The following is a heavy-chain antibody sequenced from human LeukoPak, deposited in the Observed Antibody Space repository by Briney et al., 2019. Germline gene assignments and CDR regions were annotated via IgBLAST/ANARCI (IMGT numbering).Heavy chain of an antibody. CDR2: ISSSSSYI. CDR3: ARVHYYDSSCFYA. Sequence: GRSLRLSCAAAGFTFSSYNMNWVRQAPGKGLEWVSSISSSSSYINYADSVKGRLTISSDNAKNSRYLQMNSLGAEGTTVYYCARVHYYDSSCFYAWGQGTLVTVSS. CDR1: GFTFSSYN. J-gene: IGHJ5*02. D-gene: IGHD3-22*01. V-gene: IGHV3-21*01.